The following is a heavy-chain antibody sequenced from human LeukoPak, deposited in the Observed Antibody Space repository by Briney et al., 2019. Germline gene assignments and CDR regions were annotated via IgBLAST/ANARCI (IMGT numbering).Heavy chain of an antibody. CDR3: AITTYDFWSVYLRWGKIDH. V-gene: IGHV3-11*01. D-gene: IGHD3-3*01. J-gene: IGHJ4*02. CDR1: VFTSSDYY. CDR2: ISSSGSTI. Sequence: PGALLRLCSAACVFTSSDYYMCLLRQAPGKRLGGVSFISSSGSTIYYAAAVEGRITISRDNDNNSLYLHMNRLRAEDTAVYYCAITTYDFWSVYLRWGKIDHWGQGTVVTVSS.